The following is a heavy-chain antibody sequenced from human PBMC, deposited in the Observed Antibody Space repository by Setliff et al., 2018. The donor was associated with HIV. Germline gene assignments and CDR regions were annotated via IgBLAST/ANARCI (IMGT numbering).Heavy chain of an antibody. CDR1: GFTFSSCW. J-gene: IGHJ6*03. V-gene: IGHV3-7*01. Sequence: GGSLRLSCAASGFTFSSCWVTWVRQGPGKGLEWVANIKQDGSEKYYVDSVKGRFTISRDNSKNTLYLQMNSLRTEDTAVYYCAKNARDYYYYYMDVWGKGTTVTVSS. CDR3: AKNARDYYYYYMDV. CDR2: IKQDGSEK.